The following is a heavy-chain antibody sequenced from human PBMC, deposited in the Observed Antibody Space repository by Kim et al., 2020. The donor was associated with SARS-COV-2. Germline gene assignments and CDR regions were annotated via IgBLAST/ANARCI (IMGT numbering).Heavy chain of an antibody. CDR1: GGSVSSGSYY. CDR2: IYYSGST. V-gene: IGHV4-61*01. Sequence: SETLSLTCTVSGGSVSSGSYYWSWIRQPPGKGLEWIGYIYYSGSTNYNPSLKSRVTISVDTSKNQFSLKLSSVTAADTAVYYCARPLWFGELTGAFDIWGQGTMVTVSS. D-gene: IGHD3-10*01. J-gene: IGHJ3*02. CDR3: ARPLWFGELTGAFDI.